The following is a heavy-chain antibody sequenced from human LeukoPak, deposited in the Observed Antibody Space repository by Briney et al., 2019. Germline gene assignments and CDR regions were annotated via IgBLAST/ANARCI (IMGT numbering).Heavy chain of an antibody. V-gene: IGHV3-7*03. CDR1: GFTFSSYY. D-gene: IGHD5-12*01. Sequence: GGSLRLSCAAPGFTFSSYYMNWVRQAPGKGPEWVATINQDGSERYSVESVKGRFTISRDNAENSLYLQMNSLRADDTAVYFCARTSPTSAYWGQGTLVTVSS. CDR2: INQDGSER. CDR3: ARTSPTSAY. J-gene: IGHJ4*02.